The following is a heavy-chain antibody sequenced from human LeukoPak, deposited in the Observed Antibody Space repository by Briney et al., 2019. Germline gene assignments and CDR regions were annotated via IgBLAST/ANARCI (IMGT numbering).Heavy chain of an antibody. V-gene: IGHV3-48*04. D-gene: IGHD4-23*01. CDR1: GFTFSTHA. Sequence: GGSLRLSCAASGFTFSTHAMSWARQAPGKGLEWVSYINSISSTIYYADSVKGRFTISRDNAKNSLYLQMNSLRAEDTAVYYCARDLGYGGNSAYDSWGQGTLVTVSS. CDR3: ARDLGYGGNSAYDS. J-gene: IGHJ4*02. CDR2: INSISSTI.